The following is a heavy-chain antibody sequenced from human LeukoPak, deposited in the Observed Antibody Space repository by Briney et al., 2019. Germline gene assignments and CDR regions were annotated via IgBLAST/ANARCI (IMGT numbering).Heavy chain of an antibody. V-gene: IGHV3-21*01. CDR2: ISSSSSYI. CDR3: ARAEYYYDSSGYTFFDY. Sequence: GGSLRLSCAASGFTFSSYSMNWVRQAPGKGLEWVSSISSSSSYIYYADSVKGRFTISRDNAKNSLYLQMNSLRVEDTAVYYCARAEYYYDSSGYTFFDYWGQGTLVTVSS. J-gene: IGHJ4*02. CDR1: GFTFSSYS. D-gene: IGHD3-22*01.